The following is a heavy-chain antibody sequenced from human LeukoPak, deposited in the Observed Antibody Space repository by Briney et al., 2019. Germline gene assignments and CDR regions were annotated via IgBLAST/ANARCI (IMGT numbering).Heavy chain of an antibody. D-gene: IGHD5-18*01. Sequence: GGSLRLSCAASGFTVSSNYMSWVRQAPGKGLERVSVIYSGGSTYYADSVKGRFTISRDNSKNTLYLQMNSLRAEDTAVYYCARVLRGYSYPRAFDIWGQGTMVTVSS. CDR1: GFTVSSNY. J-gene: IGHJ3*02. CDR2: IYSGGST. V-gene: IGHV3-53*01. CDR3: ARVLRGYSYPRAFDI.